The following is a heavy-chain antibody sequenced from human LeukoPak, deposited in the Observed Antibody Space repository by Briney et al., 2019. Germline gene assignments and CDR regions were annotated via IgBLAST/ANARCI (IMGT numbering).Heavy chain of an antibody. D-gene: IGHD3-22*01. Sequence: SETLSLTCTVSGGSISSYYWSWIRQPPGKGLEWIGYIYYSGSTNYNPSLKSRVTISVDTSKNQFSLKLSSVTAADMAVFYCAAGGPLGSAYYYGAFDIWGQGTMVTVSS. CDR2: IYYSGST. V-gene: IGHV4-59*08. J-gene: IGHJ3*02. CDR3: AAGGPLGSAYYYGAFDI. CDR1: GGSISSYY.